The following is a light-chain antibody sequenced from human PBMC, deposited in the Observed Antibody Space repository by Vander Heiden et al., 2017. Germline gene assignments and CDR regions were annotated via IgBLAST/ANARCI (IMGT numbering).Light chain of an antibody. Sequence: DIRMTQSPTSLMASGGDRITFTCRANKNNSNYLNWYQLKPGKAPELLILGASTWVSGVPPRFSGGGSGTHFTLTISSLQPEDFAAYHCQQSYSIPRTFGQGTKLEI. CDR2: GAS. CDR1: KNNSNY. CDR3: QQSYSIPRT. J-gene: IGKJ2*01. V-gene: IGKV1-39*01.